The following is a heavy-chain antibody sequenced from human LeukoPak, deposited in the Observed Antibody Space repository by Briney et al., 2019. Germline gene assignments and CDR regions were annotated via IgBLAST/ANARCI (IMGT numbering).Heavy chain of an antibody. CDR2: IYSGGST. Sequence: HPGGSLRLSCAASGFTVSSNYMSWVRQAPGKGLEWVSVIYSGGSTYYADSVKGRFTISRDNAKNSLYLQMNSLRAEDTAVYYCARDGDQAAPLGDYYYYYMDVWGKGTTVTVSS. CDR1: GFTVSSNY. V-gene: IGHV3-66*01. J-gene: IGHJ6*03. D-gene: IGHD6-13*01. CDR3: ARDGDQAAPLGDYYYYYMDV.